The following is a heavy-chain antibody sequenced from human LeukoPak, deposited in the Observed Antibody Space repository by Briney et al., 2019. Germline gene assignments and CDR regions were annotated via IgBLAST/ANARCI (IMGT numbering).Heavy chain of an antibody. Sequence: ASVKVSCKASGYTFSSYGISWVRQAPGQGLEWLGWITVYNGNTRYAHKYEDRVTMTADTSTSTAYLDVRSLRSDDTAVYYCARDRGYEQQRWFDLWGQGTLVTVSS. J-gene: IGHJ5*01. CDR2: ITVYNGNT. CDR1: GYTFSSYG. V-gene: IGHV1-18*01. D-gene: IGHD6-13*01. CDR3: ARDRGYEQQRWFDL.